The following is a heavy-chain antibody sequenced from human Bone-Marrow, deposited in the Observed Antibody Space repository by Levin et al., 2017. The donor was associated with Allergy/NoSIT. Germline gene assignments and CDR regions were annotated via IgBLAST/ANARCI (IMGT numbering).Heavy chain of an antibody. CDR2: INPSSGET. CDR1: GYTFTAYY. V-gene: IGHV1-2*02. Sequence: PLASVKVSCKTSGYTFTAYYIHWVRRAPGHGLEWLGWINPSSGETVVAQKFQRRVTLTSDTSVSTVSIEIWTLTSDDTAVYFCARDPPPTAYGDYGFFEYWGQGSLVTVSS. D-gene: IGHD4-17*01. CDR3: ARDPPPTAYGDYGFFEY. J-gene: IGHJ1*01.